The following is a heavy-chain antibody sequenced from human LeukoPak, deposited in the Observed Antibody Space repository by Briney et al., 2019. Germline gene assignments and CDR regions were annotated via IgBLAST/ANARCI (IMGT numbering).Heavy chain of an antibody. CDR2: IKQDGSEK. CDR1: GFTFRDYW. Sequence: GGSLRLSCAASGFTFRDYWMSWVRRAPGKGLEWVANIKQDGSEKNYVDSVKGRFTIPRDNAKNSLYLQMNSLRAEDTAVYYCARGGVTTVTYWGQGTLVTVSS. J-gene: IGHJ4*02. D-gene: IGHD4-11*01. CDR3: ARGGVTTVTY. V-gene: IGHV3-7*03.